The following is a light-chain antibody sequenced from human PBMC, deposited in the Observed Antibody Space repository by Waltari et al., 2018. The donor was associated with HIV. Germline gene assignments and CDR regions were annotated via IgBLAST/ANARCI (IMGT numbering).Light chain of an antibody. V-gene: IGLV2-14*01. CDR1: SSDVGGYNY. CDR3: SSYTSSSTLL. Sequence: QSALTQPASVSGSPGQSITISCTGTSSDVGGYNYVSWYQQHPGKAPKLMIYEVSNRPSGVSNRFSGSKSGNTASLNISGLQAEDEADYYCSSYTSSSTLLFGGGTKLTVL. J-gene: IGLJ2*01. CDR2: EVS.